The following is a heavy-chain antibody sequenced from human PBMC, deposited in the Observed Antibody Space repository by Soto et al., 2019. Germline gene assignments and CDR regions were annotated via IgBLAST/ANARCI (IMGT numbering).Heavy chain of an antibody. Sequence: PGGSLRLSCAASGFTFDDYTMHWVRQAPGKGLEWVSLISWDGGSTYYADSVKGRFTISRDNSKNSLYLQMNSLRTEDTALYYCAGGTDGKKVAYWGQGTLVTVSS. CDR1: GFTFDDYT. D-gene: IGHD5-12*01. CDR3: AGGTDGKKVAY. CDR2: ISWDGGST. V-gene: IGHV3-43*01. J-gene: IGHJ4*02.